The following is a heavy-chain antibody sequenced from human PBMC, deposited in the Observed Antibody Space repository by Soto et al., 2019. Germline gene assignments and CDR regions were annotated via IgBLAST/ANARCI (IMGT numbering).Heavy chain of an antibody. V-gene: IGHV4-59*08. CDR3: ARQGFGPLHGLVDV. D-gene: IGHD3-10*01. Sequence: QVQLQESGPGLVKPSETLSLSCTVSGGSINSYYWSWIRQSPGKRMEWIGYVHHSWGSSYNPSLQSRVAISLDPSKCQFSLKVTSVTATDPAVYYCARQGFGPLHGLVDVWGQGTTVTVSS. CDR2: VHHSWGS. CDR1: GGSINSYY. J-gene: IGHJ6*02.